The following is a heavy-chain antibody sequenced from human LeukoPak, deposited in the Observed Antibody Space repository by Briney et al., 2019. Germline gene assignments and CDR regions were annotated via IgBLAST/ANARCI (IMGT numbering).Heavy chain of an antibody. V-gene: IGHV1-2*06. J-gene: IGHJ6*03. CDR2: INPNSGGT. Sequence: GASVKVSCKASGYTFTGYYMHWVRQAPGQGLEWMGRINPNSGGTNYAQKFQGRVTMTRDTSISTAYMELSRLRSDDTAVYYCARGIRLPLDYYYYMDVWGKGTTVTVSS. D-gene: IGHD2/OR15-2a*01. CDR3: ARGIRLPLDYYYYMDV. CDR1: GYTFTGYY.